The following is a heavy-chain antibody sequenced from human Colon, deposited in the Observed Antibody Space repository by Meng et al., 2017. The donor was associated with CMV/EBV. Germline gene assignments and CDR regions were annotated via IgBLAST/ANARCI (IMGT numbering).Heavy chain of an antibody. Sequence: SETLSLTCTVSGGSISSYYWSWIRQPPGKGLEWIGYIYYSGSTNYNPSLKSRVTISVDTSKNQFSLKLSSVTAADTAVYYCARVSAAAGTFTYYYYGMDVWGQGTTVTVSS. D-gene: IGHD6-13*01. V-gene: IGHV4-59*01. CDR2: IYYSGST. CDR1: GGSISSYY. CDR3: ARVSAAAGTFTYYYYGMDV. J-gene: IGHJ6*02.